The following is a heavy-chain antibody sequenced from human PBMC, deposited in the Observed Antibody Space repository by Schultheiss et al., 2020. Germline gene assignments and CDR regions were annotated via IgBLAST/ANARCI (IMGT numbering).Heavy chain of an antibody. D-gene: IGHD5-12*01. CDR2: IYYSGST. CDR3: ARVRGGGYDTFDY. Sequence: SQTLSLTCTVSGGSISSGSYYWSWIRQPPGKGLEWIGYIYYSGSTNYNPSLKSRVTISVDTSKNQFSLKLSSVTAADTAVYYCARVRGGGYDTFDYWGQGTLVTVSS. CDR1: GGSISSGSYY. V-gene: IGHV4-61*01. J-gene: IGHJ4*02.